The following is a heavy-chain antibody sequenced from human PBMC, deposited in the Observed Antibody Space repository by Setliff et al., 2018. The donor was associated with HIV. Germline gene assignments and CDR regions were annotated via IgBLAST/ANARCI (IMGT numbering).Heavy chain of an antibody. J-gene: IGHJ4*02. Sequence: GGSLRLSCAASGFTVSTNYMSXVRQAPWKGLDLFSAMYSGCTTYYAASVKGRFTISRHNXKNTLYLQMNRLRDEDKAVYYCAKTSXXXXIDYRGQVTLVTVS. CDR3: AKTSXXXXIDY. CDR2: MYSGCTT. V-gene: IGHV3-53*04. CDR1: GFTVSTNY.